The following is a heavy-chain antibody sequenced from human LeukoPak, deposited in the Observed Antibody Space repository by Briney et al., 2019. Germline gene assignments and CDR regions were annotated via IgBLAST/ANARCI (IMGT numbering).Heavy chain of an antibody. Sequence: GASVKVSCKASGYTFTGYYMHWVRQAPGQGLEWMGWISAYNGNTNYAQKLQGRVTMTTDTSTSTAYMELRSLRSDDTAVYYCARDRIYDSSGYYAYWGQGTLVTVSS. CDR2: ISAYNGNT. V-gene: IGHV1-18*04. CDR1: GYTFTGYY. D-gene: IGHD3-22*01. CDR3: ARDRIYDSSGYYAY. J-gene: IGHJ4*02.